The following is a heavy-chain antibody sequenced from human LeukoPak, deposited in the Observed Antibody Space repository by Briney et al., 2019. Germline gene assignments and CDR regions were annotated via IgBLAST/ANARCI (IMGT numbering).Heavy chain of an antibody. CDR2: MNPNSGNT. Sequence: ASVKVSCKASGYTFTSYDINWVRQATGQGLEWMGWMNPNSGNTGYAQKFQGRVTMTRNTSISTAYMELRSLRSDDTAVYYCARDLSRAPWYYYDSSGSPALDYWGQGTLVTVSS. CDR1: GYTFTSYD. D-gene: IGHD3-22*01. V-gene: IGHV1-8*01. CDR3: ARDLSRAPWYYYDSSGSPALDY. J-gene: IGHJ4*02.